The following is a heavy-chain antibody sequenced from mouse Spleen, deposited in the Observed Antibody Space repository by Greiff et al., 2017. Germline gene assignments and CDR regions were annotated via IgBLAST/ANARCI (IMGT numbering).Heavy chain of an antibody. J-gene: IGHJ2*01. D-gene: IGHD2-10*01. CDR3: ARRGSYYGNYFDY. CDR2: INPYNDGT. V-gene: IGHV1-14*01. Sequence: EVQLQQSGPELVKPGASVKMPCKASGYTFTSYVMHWVKQKPGQGLEWIGYINPYNDGTKYNEKFKGKATLTSDKSSSTAYMELSSLTSEDSAVYYCARRGSYYGNYFDYWGQGTTLTVSS. CDR1: GYTFTSYV.